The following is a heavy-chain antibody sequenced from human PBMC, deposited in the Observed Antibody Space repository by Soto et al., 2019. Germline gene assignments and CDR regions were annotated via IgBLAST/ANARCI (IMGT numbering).Heavy chain of an antibody. J-gene: IGHJ4*02. CDR3: AGEGRDGYKNPLGWFDY. V-gene: IGHV3-7*03. CDR2: IKQDGSEK. D-gene: IGHD5-12*01. Sequence: GGSLRLSCAASGFTFSSYWMSWVRQAPGKGLEWVANIKQDGSEKYYVDSVKGRFTISRDNAKNSLYLQMNSLRAEDTAVYYCAGEGRDGYKNPLGWFDYWGQGTLVTVSS. CDR1: GFTFSSYW.